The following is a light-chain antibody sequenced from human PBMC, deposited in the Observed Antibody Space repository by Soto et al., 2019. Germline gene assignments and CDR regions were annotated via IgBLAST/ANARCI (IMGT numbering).Light chain of an antibody. CDR1: QGISNN. J-gene: IGKJ3*01. CDR2: DAS. V-gene: IGKV1-27*01. CDR3: QEYNSSLGVT. Sequence: DIQMTQSPSSLSASAGDRVTITCRASQGISNNLAWYQQKPGKVPKLLIYDASSLQSGVPSRFSGSGSGTDFTLTISSLQPDDVATYYCQEYNSSLGVTFGPGTKVDIK.